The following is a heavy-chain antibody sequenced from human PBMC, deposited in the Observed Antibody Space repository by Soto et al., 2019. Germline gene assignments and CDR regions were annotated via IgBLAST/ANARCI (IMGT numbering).Heavy chain of an antibody. Sequence: GGSLRLSCAASGFTFSSYAMSCVRQAPGKGLEWVSAISGSGGSTYYADSVKGRFTISRDNSKNTLYLQMNSLRSEDTAVYYCARDVRNSIVLMVYADNWFGPWGQGTLVTVSS. J-gene: IGHJ5*02. V-gene: IGHV3-23*01. CDR2: ISGSGGST. D-gene: IGHD2-8*01. CDR1: GFTFSSYA. CDR3: ARDVRNSIVLMVYADNWFGP.